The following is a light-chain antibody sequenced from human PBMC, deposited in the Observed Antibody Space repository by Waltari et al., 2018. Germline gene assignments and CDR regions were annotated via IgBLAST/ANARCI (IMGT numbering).Light chain of an antibody. J-gene: IGKJ1*01. CDR1: QSINSW. CDR3: QQYNSYEWT. V-gene: IGKV1-5*03. Sequence: DIQMTQFPSTLSASAGYRLTITCRASQSINSWLAWYQQKPGKAPKLLIYKASSLESGVPSRFSGSGSGTEFTLTISSLQPDDFATYYCQQYNSYEWTFGQGTKLEIK. CDR2: KAS.